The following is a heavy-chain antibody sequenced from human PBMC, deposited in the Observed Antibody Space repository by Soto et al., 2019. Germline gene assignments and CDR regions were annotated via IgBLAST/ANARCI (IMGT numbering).Heavy chain of an antibody. D-gene: IGHD2-2*01. V-gene: IGHV1-69*01. CDR1: GGTFSSYA. CDR2: IIPIFCIA. J-gene: IGHJ5*02. Sequence: QVQLVQSGAEVKKPGSSVKVSCKASGGTFSSYAISWLRQAPGQGREWMGGIIPIFCIANYAQKFQVRVTITADESTSTAYMELSSLRSEDTAVYYCARVLSSTSGRWFDPWGQGTLVTVSS. CDR3: ARVLSSTSGRWFDP.